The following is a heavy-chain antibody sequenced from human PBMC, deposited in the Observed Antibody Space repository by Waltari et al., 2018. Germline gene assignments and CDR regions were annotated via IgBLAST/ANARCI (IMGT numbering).Heavy chain of an antibody. CDR3: ARRGIAARRVWFDP. J-gene: IGHJ5*02. V-gene: IGHV4-39*01. CDR2: IYYSGST. CDR1: GGSISSSSYY. Sequence: QLQLQESGPGLVKPSETLSLTCTVSGGSISSSSYYWGWIRQPPGKGLEWIGSIYYSGSTYYNPPLKSLVTISVDTSKNQFSLKLSSVTAADTAVYYCARRGIAARRVWFDPWGQGTLVTVSS. D-gene: IGHD6-6*01.